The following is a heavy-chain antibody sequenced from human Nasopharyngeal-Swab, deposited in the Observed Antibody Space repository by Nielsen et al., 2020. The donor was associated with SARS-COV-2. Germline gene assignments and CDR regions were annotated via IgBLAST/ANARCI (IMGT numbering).Heavy chain of an antibody. D-gene: IGHD1-26*01. Sequence: GGSLRLSCAASGFTFSSYAMSWVRQAPGKGLEGVSTISGSGGSTYYADSVKGRFTISRDNSKNTLYLQMSSLRAEDTAVYYCANRMPTVGATRYYCFDSWGQGTLVTVSS. CDR2: ISGSGGST. V-gene: IGHV3-23*01. CDR1: GFTFSSYA. J-gene: IGHJ4*02. CDR3: ANRMPTVGATRYYCFDS.